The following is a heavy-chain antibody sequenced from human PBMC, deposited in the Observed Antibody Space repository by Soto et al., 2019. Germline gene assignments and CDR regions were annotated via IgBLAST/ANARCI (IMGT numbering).Heavy chain of an antibody. J-gene: IGHJ4*02. D-gene: IGHD5-18*01. CDR1: GFTFSSYG. CDR3: ARGRKAMVNFDY. V-gene: IGHV3-33*01. Sequence: QVQLVESGGGVVQPGRSLRLSCAASGFTFSSYGMHWVRQAPGKGLEWVAVIWYDGSNKYYADSVKGRFTISRDNSKNTLYLQLNSLRAEDTAVYYCARGRKAMVNFDYWGQGTLLTVSS. CDR2: IWYDGSNK.